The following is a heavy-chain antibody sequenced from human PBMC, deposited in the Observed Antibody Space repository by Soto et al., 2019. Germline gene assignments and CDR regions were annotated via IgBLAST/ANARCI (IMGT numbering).Heavy chain of an antibody. Sequence: GVALSLSCRPTSFTFSNDWMSWVRQTPGKGLEWVGRIKSKTDGGTTDYAAPVKGRFTISRDDSKNTLYLQMNSLKTEDTAVYYSTTDPAFMSGSYRLANWGEGSVVT. CDR3: TTDPAFMSGSYRLAN. V-gene: IGHV3-15*01. D-gene: IGHD6-19*01. J-gene: IGHJ4*02. CDR2: IKSKTDGGTT. CDR1: SFTFSNDW.